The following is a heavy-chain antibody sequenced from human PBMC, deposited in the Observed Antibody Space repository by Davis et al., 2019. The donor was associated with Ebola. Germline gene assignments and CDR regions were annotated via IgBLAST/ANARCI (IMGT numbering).Heavy chain of an antibody. CDR2: ISSDFTTI. D-gene: IGHD2-21*01. Sequence: PGGSLRLSCAASGFTFSSYEMSWVRQAPGKGLEWISYISSDFTTIYYTDSVKGRFTVSRDNPKNSMFLQMNSLRAEDTAVYYCAREVPHCGGDCLDYWGQGTLVTVSS. V-gene: IGHV3-48*03. CDR3: AREVPHCGGDCLDY. CDR1: GFTFSSYE. J-gene: IGHJ4*02.